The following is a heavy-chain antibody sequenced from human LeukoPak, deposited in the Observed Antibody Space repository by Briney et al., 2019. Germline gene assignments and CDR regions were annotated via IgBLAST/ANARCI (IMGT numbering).Heavy chain of an antibody. J-gene: IGHJ4*02. D-gene: IGHD6-19*01. CDR1: GGSISSSSYY. Sequence: SETLSLTYTVSGGSISSSSYYWGWIRQPPGKGLEWIGSIYYSGSTYYNPSLKSRVTISVDTSKNQFSLKLSSVTAADTAVYYCARFQQWPKPDYWGQGTLVTVSS. CDR2: IYYSGST. CDR3: ARFQQWPKPDY. V-gene: IGHV4-39*01.